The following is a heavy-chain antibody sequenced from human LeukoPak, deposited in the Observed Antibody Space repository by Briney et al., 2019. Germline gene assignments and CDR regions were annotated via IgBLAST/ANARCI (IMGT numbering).Heavy chain of an antibody. CDR2: ISAYNGNT. Sequence: ASVKVSCKASGYAFTSYGISWVRQAPGQGLEWMGWISAYNGNTNYAPKLQGRVTMTTDTSTSTAYMELRSLRSDDTAVYYCAREDCSGGSCYSLSLTPVFHVFDIWGQGTMVTASS. CDR1: GYAFTSYG. V-gene: IGHV1-18*01. D-gene: IGHD2-15*01. J-gene: IGHJ3*02. CDR3: AREDCSGGSCYSLSLTPVFHVFDI.